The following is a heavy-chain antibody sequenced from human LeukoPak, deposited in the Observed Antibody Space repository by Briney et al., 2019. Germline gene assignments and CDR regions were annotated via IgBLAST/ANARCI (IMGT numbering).Heavy chain of an antibody. V-gene: IGHV3-23*01. D-gene: IGHD2-15*01. CDR2: ISGSYGTT. CDR3: AKDLAATLDAFDI. CDR1: GFTFGTYA. Sequence: PGGSLRLSCAASGFTFGTYAMSWVRQAPGKGLEWVSTISGSYGTTYYADSVKGRFTISRDNSKNTLYLQMNSLRAEDPALYYCAKDLAATLDAFDIWGQGTMVTVSS. J-gene: IGHJ3*02.